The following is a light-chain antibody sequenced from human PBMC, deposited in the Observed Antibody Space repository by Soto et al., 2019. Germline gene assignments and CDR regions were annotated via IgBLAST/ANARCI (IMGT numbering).Light chain of an antibody. CDR2: DDN. J-gene: IGLJ1*01. CDR3: GSWDSSLSAYV. CDR1: SSNIGGNS. Sequence: QSVMTQPPSVSAAPRQKVTISCSGRSSNIGGNSVSWYQQLPGTAPKLLIYDDNKRPSGIPDRFSGSKSGTSATLGITGFQTGDEADYYCGSWDSSLSAYVFGTGTKLTVL. V-gene: IGLV1-51*01.